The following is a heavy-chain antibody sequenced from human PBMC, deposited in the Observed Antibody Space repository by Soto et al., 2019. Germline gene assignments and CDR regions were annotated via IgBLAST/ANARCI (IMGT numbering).Heavy chain of an antibody. CDR3: AKVASGSYDWFDP. CDR2: VNPDGSTT. CDR1: KFSFSGYW. J-gene: IGHJ5*02. D-gene: IGHD1-26*01. Sequence: EVQLVESGGGLVQPGGSLRLSCAASKFSFSGYWMHWVRQAPGKGLMWVSRVNPDGSTTTYADSVKGRFTISRDNAKNTAFLQMNSLRADDTAVYYCAKVASGSYDWFDPWGQGTLVTVSS. V-gene: IGHV3-74*01.